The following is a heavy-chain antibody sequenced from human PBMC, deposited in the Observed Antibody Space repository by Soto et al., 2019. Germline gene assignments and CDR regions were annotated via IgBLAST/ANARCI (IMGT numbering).Heavy chain of an antibody. CDR1: GGTFSSYA. CDR3: ARRARGELSFETFDP. V-gene: IGHV1-69*12. CDR2: IIPIFGTA. Sequence: QVQLVQSGAEVKKPGSSVKVSCKASGGTFSSYAISWVRQAPGQGLEWMGGIIPIFGTANYAQKFQGRVTITADESTSTAYRELSSLRSEDTAVYCCARRARGELSFETFDPWGQGTLVTVSS. J-gene: IGHJ5*02. D-gene: IGHD3-16*02.